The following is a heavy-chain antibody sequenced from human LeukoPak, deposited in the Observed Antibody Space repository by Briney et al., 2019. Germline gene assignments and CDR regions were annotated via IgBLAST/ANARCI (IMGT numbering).Heavy chain of an antibody. CDR3: ARGYSYDVEYYFDY. V-gene: IGHV3-33*01. CDR2: IWYDGSNK. CDR1: GFTFSSYG. Sequence: GGSLRLSCAASGFTFSSYGMHWVRQAPGKGLEWVAVIWYDGSNKYYADSVKGRFTISRDNSKNTLYLQMNSLRAEDTPVYYCARGYSYDVEYYFDYWGQGTLVTVSS. J-gene: IGHJ4*02. D-gene: IGHD5-18*01.